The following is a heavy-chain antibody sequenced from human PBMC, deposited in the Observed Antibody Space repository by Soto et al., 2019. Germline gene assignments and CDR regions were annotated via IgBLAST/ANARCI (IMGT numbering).Heavy chain of an antibody. CDR2: INPSGGST. D-gene: IGHD2-15*01. CDR3: ARVYCSGGSCYGIDY. J-gene: IGHJ4*02. V-gene: IGHV1-46*01. CDR1: GYTFTNYY. Sequence: ASVKVSCKASGYTFTNYYMNWVRQAPGQGLEWMGIINPSGGSTRYAQKFQGRVTMTRDTSTSTVYMELSSLRSEDTAVYYCARVYCSGGSCYGIDYWGQGTLVTVSS.